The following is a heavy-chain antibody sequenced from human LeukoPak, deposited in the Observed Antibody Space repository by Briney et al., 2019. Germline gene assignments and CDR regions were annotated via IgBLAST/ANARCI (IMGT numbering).Heavy chain of an antibody. CDR2: IRNKANGYST. CDR1: GFTFTNYA. J-gene: IGHJ4*02. CDR3: ARVFTGLDD. Sequence: GGSLRLSCAAPGFTFTNYATNWVRQAPGKGLEWVGRIRNKANGYSTEYAASVKGRFTISRDDSKNSVYLQMNSLKIEDTAVYYCARVFTGLDDWGQGTLVSVSS. D-gene: IGHD2-8*02. V-gene: IGHV3-72*01.